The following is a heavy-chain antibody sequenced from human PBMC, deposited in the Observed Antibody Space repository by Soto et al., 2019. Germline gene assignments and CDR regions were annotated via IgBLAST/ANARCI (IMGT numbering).Heavy chain of an antibody. J-gene: IGHJ5*02. CDR3: ARVQPYDYGANSGWLDP. V-gene: IGHV4-31*03. Sequence: SETLSLTCTVSGDSISRGGYYWSWIRQHPGKGLEWIGYIFYSGTTYYNPSLKGRISISVDTSENHFSLSLTSVTAADTAVYYCARVQPYDYGANSGWLDPWGQGTLVTSPQ. CDR1: GDSISRGGYY. D-gene: IGHD4-17*01. CDR2: IFYSGTT.